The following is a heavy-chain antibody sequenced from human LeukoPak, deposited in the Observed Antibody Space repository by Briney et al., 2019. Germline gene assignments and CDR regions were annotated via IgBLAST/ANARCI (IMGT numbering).Heavy chain of an antibody. D-gene: IGHD3-22*01. CDR3: SRGGHGYHSRGYYYVDIDY. CDR1: GFTFSNYA. CDR2: MSYDGSHQ. Sequence: GGSLRLSCAASGFTFSNYAMHWVRQAPGRGLEWVALMSYDGSHQYYADSVKGRFTISRDNSKNMLFLQMNSLRAEDTAVYYCSRGGHGYHSRGYYYVDIDYWGQGTLVTVSS. J-gene: IGHJ4*02. V-gene: IGHV3-30*07.